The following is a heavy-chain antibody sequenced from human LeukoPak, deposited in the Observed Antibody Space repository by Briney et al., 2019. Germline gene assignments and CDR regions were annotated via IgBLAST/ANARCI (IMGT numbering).Heavy chain of an antibody. Sequence: GGSLRLSCAAAGFTFGDYAMTWVRQAPGKGLEWVGFIRSKVYGGTPEYAASVKARFTISRDDSKGVAYLQMNSLKTEDTAVYYCTRDQTPYYWGQGTLVTVSS. J-gene: IGHJ4*02. CDR1: GFTFGDYA. V-gene: IGHV3-49*04. CDR2: IRSKVYGGTP. CDR3: TRDQTPYY.